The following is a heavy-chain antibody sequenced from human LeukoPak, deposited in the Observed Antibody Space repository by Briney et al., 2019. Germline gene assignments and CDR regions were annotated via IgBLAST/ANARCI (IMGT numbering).Heavy chain of an antibody. Sequence: GASVKVSCKASGYIFANHQMHWVRQAPGQGLEWMGRINPNSGGTNYAQKFQGRVTMTRDTSISTAYMELSRLGSDDTAVYYCAREGYGVPDYWGQGTLVTVSS. CDR1: GYIFANHQ. J-gene: IGHJ4*02. CDR3: AREGYGVPDY. D-gene: IGHD3-3*01. CDR2: INPNSGGT. V-gene: IGHV1-2*06.